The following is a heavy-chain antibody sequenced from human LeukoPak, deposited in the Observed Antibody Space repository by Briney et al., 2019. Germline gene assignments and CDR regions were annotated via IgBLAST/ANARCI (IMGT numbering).Heavy chain of an antibody. J-gene: IGHJ4*02. CDR2: INPNSGGT. V-gene: IGHV1-2*04. CDR1: GYTFTDYY. D-gene: IGHD6-19*01. Sequence: ASVKVSCKASGYTFTDYYMHWVRQAPGQGLEWMGWINPNSGGTNYAQKFQGWVTMTRDTSISTAYMELSRLRSDDTAVYYCAGEDRAVAGSFDYWGQGSLVTVSS. CDR3: AGEDRAVAGSFDY.